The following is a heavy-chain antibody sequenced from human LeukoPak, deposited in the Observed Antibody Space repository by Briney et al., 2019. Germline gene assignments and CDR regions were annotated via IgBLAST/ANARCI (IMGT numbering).Heavy chain of an antibody. Sequence: SETLSLTCTVSGASISSYYWSWIRQPAGTALEWIGRVYSSGSTNYNPSLKSRVTMSEDTSKNQFSLKLRSVTAADTAVYYCARGPDGYNWFDSWGQGTQVTVST. V-gene: IGHV4-4*07. CDR3: ARGPDGYNWFDS. J-gene: IGHJ5*01. CDR1: GASISSYY. D-gene: IGHD1-14*01. CDR2: VYSSGST.